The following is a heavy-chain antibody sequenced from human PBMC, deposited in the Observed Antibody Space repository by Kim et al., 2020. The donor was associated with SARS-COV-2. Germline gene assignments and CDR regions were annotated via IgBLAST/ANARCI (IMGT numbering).Heavy chain of an antibody. CDR3: ARGGGPLKFLEWLLGYFDL. V-gene: IGHV1-3*01. CDR2: INAGTGNT. D-gene: IGHD3-3*01. CDR1: GYSFTAYA. J-gene: IGHJ5*02. Sequence: ASVKVSCKTSGYSFTAYAIHWVRRAPGQRLEWMGWINAGTGNTEYSQKLQGRVTITRDTSASTAYMELSSLRSEDTAVYYCARGGGPLKFLEWLLGYFDLWGPGTRVTVPS.